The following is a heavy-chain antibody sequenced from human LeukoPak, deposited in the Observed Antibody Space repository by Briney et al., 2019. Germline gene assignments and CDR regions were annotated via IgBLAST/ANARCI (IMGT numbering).Heavy chain of an antibody. J-gene: IGHJ3*02. CDR3: ARASLRTYTYGFTHDAFDI. CDR1: GGSFSGYY. V-gene: IGHV4-59*10. D-gene: IGHD5-18*01. CDR2: IYTSGST. Sequence: SETLSLTCAVYGGSFSGYYWSWIRQPAGKGLEWIGRIYTSGSTNYNPSLKSRVTISVDTSKNQFSLKLSSVTAADTALYYCARASLRTYTYGFTHDAFDIWGQGTMVTVSS.